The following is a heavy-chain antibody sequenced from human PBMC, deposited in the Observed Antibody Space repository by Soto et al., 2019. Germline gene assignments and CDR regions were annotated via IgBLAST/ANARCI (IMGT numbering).Heavy chain of an antibody. D-gene: IGHD3-16*01. Sequence: EVQLVESGGGLVQPGRSLRLSCAASGFTFDDYAMHWVRQAPGKGLEWVSGISWNSGSIGYADSVKGRFTISRDNAKNSLHLPMNSPRAADTALYYCAKGTSHIWGSFDYWGQGTLVTVSS. CDR1: GFTFDDYA. V-gene: IGHV3-9*01. CDR2: ISWNSGSI. CDR3: AKGTSHIWGSFDY. J-gene: IGHJ4*02.